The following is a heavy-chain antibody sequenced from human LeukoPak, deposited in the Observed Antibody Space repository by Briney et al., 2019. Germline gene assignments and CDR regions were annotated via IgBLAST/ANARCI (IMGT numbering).Heavy chain of an antibody. D-gene: IGHD1-26*01. Sequence: KASETLSLTCTVSGGSISSYYWSWIRQPPGKGLEWIGYIYYSGSTNYNPSLKSRVTISVDTSKNQFSLKLSSVTAADTAVYYCARALRIYWRGSYLYYFDYWGQGTLVTVSS. J-gene: IGHJ4*02. CDR1: GGSISSYY. CDR2: IYYSGST. CDR3: ARALRIYWRGSYLYYFDY. V-gene: IGHV4-59*01.